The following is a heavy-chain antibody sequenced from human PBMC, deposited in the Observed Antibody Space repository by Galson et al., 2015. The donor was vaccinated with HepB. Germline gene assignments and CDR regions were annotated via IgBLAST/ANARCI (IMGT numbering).Heavy chain of an antibody. D-gene: IGHD5-24*01. J-gene: IGHJ4*02. CDR1: GFSFDDYA. CDR3: AKGRLRDGYNNADY. CDR2: ISWNSGTI. V-gene: IGHV3-9*01. Sequence: SLRLSCAASGFSFDDYAMHWVRQAPGKGLEWVSGISWNSGTIGYADSVKGRFTISRDNAKNSLYLQMNSLRTEDTALYYCAKGRLRDGYNNADYWGQGTLVTVSS.